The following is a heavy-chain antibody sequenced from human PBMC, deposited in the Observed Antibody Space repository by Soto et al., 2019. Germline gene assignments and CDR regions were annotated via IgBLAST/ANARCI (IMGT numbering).Heavy chain of an antibody. Sequence: TSETLSLTCTVSGGSISSYYWSWIRQPPGKGLEWIGYIYYSGSTNYNPSLKSRVTISVDTSKNQFSLKLSSVTAADTAVYYCARGGAVAGPLYYYYYGMDVWGQGTTVTVSS. CDR1: GGSISSYY. J-gene: IGHJ6*02. CDR2: IYYSGST. V-gene: IGHV4-59*01. D-gene: IGHD6-19*01. CDR3: ARGGAVAGPLYYYYYGMDV.